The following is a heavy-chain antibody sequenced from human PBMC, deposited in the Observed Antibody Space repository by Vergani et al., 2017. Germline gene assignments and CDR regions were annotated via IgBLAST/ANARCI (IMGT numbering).Heavy chain of an antibody. CDR3: ARDTTGNDAFDI. V-gene: IGHV4-39*07. J-gene: IGHJ3*02. Sequence: QLQLQESGPGLVKPSETLSLTCTVSGGSISSSSYYWGWIRQPPGKGLEWIGSIYYSGSTYYNPSLKSRVTISVDTSKNQFSLKLSSVTAADTAVYYCARDTTGNDAFDIWGQGTMVTVSS. CDR1: GGSISSSSYY. CDR2: IYYSGST. D-gene: IGHD1-1*01.